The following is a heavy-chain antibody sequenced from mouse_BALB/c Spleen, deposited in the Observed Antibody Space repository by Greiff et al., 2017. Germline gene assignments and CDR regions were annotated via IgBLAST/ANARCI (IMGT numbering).Heavy chain of an antibody. CDR1: GFNIKDYY. V-gene: IGHV14-1*02. J-gene: IGHJ3*01. CDR3: AREGTARATFAY. CDR2: IDPENGNT. Sequence: VQLKQSGAELVRPGALVKLSCKASGFNIKDYYMHWVKQRPEQGLEWIGWIDPENGNTIYDPKFQGKASITADTSSNTAYLQLSSLTSEDTAVYYCAREGTARATFAYWGQGTLVTVSA. D-gene: IGHD3-2*01.